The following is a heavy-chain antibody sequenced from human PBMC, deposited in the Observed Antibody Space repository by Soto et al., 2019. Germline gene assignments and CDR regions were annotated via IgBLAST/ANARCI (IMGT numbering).Heavy chain of an antibody. J-gene: IGHJ3*02. Sequence: EEQLLESGGGLVRPGGSMRLSGAASAFPFRSYAMRWVSQAPGKGLEWVSAITASADTTYYADSVTGRFTISRDNSKNTLYLRMNSLRAEDTAVYYCAKVRPLRDCTSTSCLGAFDIGVQWTMVTV. CDR2: ITASADTT. CDR1: AFPFRSYA. V-gene: IGHV3-23*01. D-gene: IGHD2-2*01. CDR3: AKVRPLRDCTSTSCLGAFDI.